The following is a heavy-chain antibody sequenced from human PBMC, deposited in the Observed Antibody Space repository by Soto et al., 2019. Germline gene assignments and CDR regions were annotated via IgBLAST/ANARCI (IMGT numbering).Heavy chain of an antibody. V-gene: IGHV3-64*01. CDR2: ISSNGGST. CDR1: GFTFSSYA. J-gene: IGHJ4*02. Sequence: GGSLRLSCAASGFTFSSYAMHWVRQAPGKGLEYVSAISSNGGSTYYANSVKGRFTISRDNSKNTLYLQMGSQRAEDMDVYYCARGQRSSSWYYFDYWGQGTLVTVSS. CDR3: ARGQRSSSWYYFDY. D-gene: IGHD6-13*01.